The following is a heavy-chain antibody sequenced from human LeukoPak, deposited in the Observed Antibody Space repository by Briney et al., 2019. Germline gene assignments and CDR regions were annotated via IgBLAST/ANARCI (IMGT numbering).Heavy chain of an antibody. CDR2: VSYDGIIK. J-gene: IGHJ4*02. Sequence: PGGSLRLSCATSGFTFSPYWMHWVRQAPGKGLEWVAVVSYDGIIKYYADSLKGRFTISRDNSKNTLYLQMNSLRTEDTAMYYCATGGGLATEIDYWGQGTLVTVSS. D-gene: IGHD3-16*01. V-gene: IGHV3-30*03. CDR3: ATGGGLATEIDY. CDR1: GFTFSPYW.